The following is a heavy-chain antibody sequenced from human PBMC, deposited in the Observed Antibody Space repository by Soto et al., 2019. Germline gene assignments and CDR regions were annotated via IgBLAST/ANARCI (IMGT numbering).Heavy chain of an antibody. V-gene: IGHV3-7*05. Sequence: PGGSLRLSCAASGFTISSYWMNWVRQAPGKGLEWVANIKQDGSEKNFLDSVKGRFTISRDNAKNSLYLQLNSLRAEDTAVYYCARAISAAGSYWGRGTLVTVSS. J-gene: IGHJ4*02. D-gene: IGHD6-13*01. CDR3: ARAISAAGSY. CDR2: IKQDGSEK. CDR1: GFTISSYW.